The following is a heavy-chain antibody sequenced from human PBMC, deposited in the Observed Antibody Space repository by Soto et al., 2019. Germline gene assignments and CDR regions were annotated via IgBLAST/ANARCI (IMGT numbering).Heavy chain of an antibody. J-gene: IGHJ4*02. D-gene: IGHD6-19*01. Sequence: EVQLLESGGGLVQPGGSLRLSCAASGFTFSSYAMSWVRQAPGKGLEWVSAISGSGGSTYYADSVKGRFTISRDNSKNPLYLQMTSLTAEDTAVYYCAKQRPYSSGWLPDYWGQGTLVTVSS. CDR1: GFTFSSYA. V-gene: IGHV3-23*01. CDR2: ISGSGGST. CDR3: AKQRPYSSGWLPDY.